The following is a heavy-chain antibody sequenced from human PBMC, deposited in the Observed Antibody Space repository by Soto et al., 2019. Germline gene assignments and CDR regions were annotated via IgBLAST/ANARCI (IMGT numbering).Heavy chain of an antibody. D-gene: IGHD6-13*01. J-gene: IGHJ4*02. V-gene: IGHV3-23*01. CDR3: AKDPRGPYSSSWHDY. CDR2: ISGSGGST. CDR1: GLTFSSSA. Sequence: PGGSLRLSCAASGLTFSSSAMSWVRQAPGKGLEWVSAISGSGGSTYHADSVKGRFTISRDNSKNTLYLQMNSLRAEDTAVYYCAKDPRGPYSSSWHDYWGQGTLVTVSS.